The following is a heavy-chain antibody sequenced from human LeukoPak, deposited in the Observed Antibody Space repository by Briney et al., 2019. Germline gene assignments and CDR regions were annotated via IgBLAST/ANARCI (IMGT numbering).Heavy chain of an antibody. J-gene: IGHJ4*02. D-gene: IGHD6-19*01. CDR2: IYYSGST. CDR1: GGSISSTNYY. V-gene: IGHV4-39*01. CDR3: ARRAPVAVLGFFDY. Sequence: SETLSLTCSVSGGSISSTNYYWGWIRQPPGKAMDWIGNIYYSGSTHYNPSLKGRVSIFVDTANNQFSLKVTSVTATDTGVYYCARRAPVAVLGFFDYWGQGALVIVSS.